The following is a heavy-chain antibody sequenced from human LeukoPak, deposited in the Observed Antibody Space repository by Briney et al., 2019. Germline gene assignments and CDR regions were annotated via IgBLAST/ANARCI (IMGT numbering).Heavy chain of an antibody. V-gene: IGHV1-8*01. J-gene: IGHJ4*02. D-gene: IGHD6-13*01. CDR2: MNPNSGNT. CDR3: ARGGAASLHSDY. CDR1: GYTFTSYD. Sequence: ASVKVSCKASGYTFTSYDINWVRQATGQGLEWMGWMNPNSGNTGYAQKFQGRVTMTRNTSISTAYMELSSLRSEDTAVYYCARGGAASLHSDYWGQGTLVTVSS.